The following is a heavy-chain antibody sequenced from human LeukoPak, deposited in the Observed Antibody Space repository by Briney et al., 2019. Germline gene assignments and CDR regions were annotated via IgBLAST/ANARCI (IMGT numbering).Heavy chain of an antibody. Sequence: ASVKVSFKVSGYTLTELSMHWVRQAPGKGLEWMGGFDPEDGETIYAQKFQGRVTMTEDTSTDTAYMELSSLRSEDTAVYYCATTGIAAAGLTDYWGQGTLVTVSS. J-gene: IGHJ4*02. CDR2: FDPEDGET. CDR1: GYTLTELS. V-gene: IGHV1-24*01. D-gene: IGHD6-13*01. CDR3: ATTGIAAAGLTDY.